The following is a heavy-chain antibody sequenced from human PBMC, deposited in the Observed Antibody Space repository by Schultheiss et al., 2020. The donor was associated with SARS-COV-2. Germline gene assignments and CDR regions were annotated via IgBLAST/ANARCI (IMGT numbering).Heavy chain of an antibody. CDR2: ISYDGSTK. D-gene: IGHD1-14*01. CDR3: ARDKFRTTSGPWFDP. J-gene: IGHJ5*02. CDR1: EFTFSNYN. V-gene: IGHV3-30*07. Sequence: GESLKISCAASEFTFSNYNMNWVRQAPGKGLEWVAVISYDGSTKYYADSVKGRFTISRDNSKNTLYLQMNSLRAEDTAVYYCARDKFRTTSGPWFDPWGQGTLVTVSS.